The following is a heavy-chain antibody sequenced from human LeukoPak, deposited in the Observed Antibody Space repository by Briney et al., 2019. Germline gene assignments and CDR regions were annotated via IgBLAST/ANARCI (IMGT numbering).Heavy chain of an antibody. V-gene: IGHV4-59*01. CDR3: ARVTGYVIEDYFDY. CDR1: GGSISSYY. Sequence: SETLSLTCTVSGGSISSYYWSWIRQPPGKGLEWIGYIYYSGSTNYNPSLKSRVTISVDTSKNQFSLKLRSVTATDTAVYYCARVTGYVIEDYFDYWGQGTLVTVSS. D-gene: IGHD3-22*01. J-gene: IGHJ4*02. CDR2: IYYSGST.